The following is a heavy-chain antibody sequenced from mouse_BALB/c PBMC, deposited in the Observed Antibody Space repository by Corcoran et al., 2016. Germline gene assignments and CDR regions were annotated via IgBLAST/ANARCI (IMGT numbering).Heavy chain of an antibody. D-gene: IGHD6-1*01. CDR3: AREPSSMDY. J-gene: IGHJ4*01. CDR1: GYTFTNYG. CDR2: INTYTGEP. V-gene: IGHV9-3-1*01. Sequence: QIQLVQAGPEMKKPGETGKISCKASGYTFTNYGMNWVKPATGKGLKWMGGINTYTGEPTYADDFKGRFAISLETSASTAYLQINNLKNEDTATYFCAREPSSMDYWGQGPSVTVSS.